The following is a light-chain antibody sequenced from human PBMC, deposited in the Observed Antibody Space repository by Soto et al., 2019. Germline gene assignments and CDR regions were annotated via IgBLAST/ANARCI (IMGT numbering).Light chain of an antibody. J-gene: IGKJ2*01. CDR3: QQYGSSPGT. CDR2: GAS. CDR1: QSVSSSY. Sequence: EIVLTQSPGTLSLSPGERATLSCRASQSVSSSYLAWYQQKPGQAPRLLIYGASSRATGIPDRISGSGSGTDCTLTISRLEPEDFAVYYCQQYGSSPGTFGQGTKREIK. V-gene: IGKV3-20*01.